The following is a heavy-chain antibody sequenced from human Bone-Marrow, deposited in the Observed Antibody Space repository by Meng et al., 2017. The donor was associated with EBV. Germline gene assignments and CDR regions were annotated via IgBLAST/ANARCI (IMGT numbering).Heavy chain of an antibody. Sequence: QITLKASGPSLVKPTQTLTLTCTVSGLSLSTSEVSVGWMRQPPGKALEWLALIYGDDDKRYNPSLKTRLTITKDTSKNQVVLTMTNVEAVDTGTYYCAHRSGTLNGAPLDYWGQGTLVTVSS. J-gene: IGHJ4*02. V-gene: IGHV2-5*02. CDR3: AHRSGTLNGAPLDY. CDR2: IYGDDDK. CDR1: GLSLSTSEVS. D-gene: IGHD3-9*01.